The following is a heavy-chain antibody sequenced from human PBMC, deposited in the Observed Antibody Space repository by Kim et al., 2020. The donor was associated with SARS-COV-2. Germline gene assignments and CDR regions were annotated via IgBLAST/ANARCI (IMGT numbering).Heavy chain of an antibody. V-gene: IGHV4-39*01. J-gene: IGHJ6*02. CDR3: ARHDSASITIFGVVIKYGMDV. CDR1: AGSISSSSYY. Sequence: SETLSLTCPVSAGSISSSSYYWGWIRQPPGKGLEWIGIIYYSGSTYYNPSLKSRFTISVDTSKNQFSLKLSFVTAADTAVYYCARHDSASITIFGVVIKYGMDVWGQGTTVTVSS. D-gene: IGHD3-3*01. CDR2: IYYSGST.